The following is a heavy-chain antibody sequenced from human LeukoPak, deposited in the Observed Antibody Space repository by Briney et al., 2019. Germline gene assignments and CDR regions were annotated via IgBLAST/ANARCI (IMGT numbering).Heavy chain of an antibody. J-gene: IGHJ4*02. CDR3: ARDLRSWDYGDYVLDY. V-gene: IGHV3-66*01. CDR1: GFTVSSNY. Sequence: PGGSLRLSCAASGFTVSSNYMSWVCQAPGKGLEWVSVIYSGGSTYYADSVKGRFTISRDNSKNTLYLQMNSLRAEDTAVYYCARDLRSWDYGDYVLDYWGQGTLVTVSS. CDR2: IYSGGST. D-gene: IGHD4-17*01.